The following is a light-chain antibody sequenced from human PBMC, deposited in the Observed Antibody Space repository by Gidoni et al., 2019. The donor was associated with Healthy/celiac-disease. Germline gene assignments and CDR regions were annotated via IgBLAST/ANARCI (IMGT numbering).Light chain of an antibody. CDR1: SSDVGGYNY. CDR3: SSYTSSSTYV. Sequence: QSAMTQPASVSGSPGQPITISCTGTSSDVGGYNYVSWYQQHPGKAPKLMIYDVSKRPSGVSNRFSGSKSGNTASLTISGLQAEDEADYYCSSYTSSSTYVFGTGTKVTDL. V-gene: IGLV2-14*01. CDR2: DVS. J-gene: IGLJ1*01.